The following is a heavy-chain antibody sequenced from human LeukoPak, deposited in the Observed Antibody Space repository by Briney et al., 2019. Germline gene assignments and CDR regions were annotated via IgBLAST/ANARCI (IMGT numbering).Heavy chain of an antibody. J-gene: IGHJ5*02. D-gene: IGHD3-10*01. CDR1: GFTFSSYW. CDR2: INSDGSDT. CDR3: ARDKLLWSTYNWFDP. V-gene: IGHV3-74*01. Sequence: PGGSLRLSCAASGFTFSSYWMYWVRQAPGKGLVWVSRINSDGSDTSYADSVQGRFTISRDNAKNTLYLQMNSLRAEDTAVYYCARDKLLWSTYNWFDPWGQGTLVTVSS.